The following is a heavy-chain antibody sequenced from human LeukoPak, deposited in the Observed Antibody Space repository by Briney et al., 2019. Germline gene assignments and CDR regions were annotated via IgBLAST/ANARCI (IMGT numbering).Heavy chain of an antibody. J-gene: IGHJ3*02. V-gene: IGHV4-34*01. CDR2: INHSGST. CDR1: RGSFSGYY. CDR3: ARANQQLDAFDI. D-gene: IGHD6-13*01. Sequence: SETLSLTCAVYRGSFSGYYWSWIRQPPGKGLDWIGEINHSGSTNYNPSLKSRVNISVDTSKIQFSLKLSSVTAADTAVYYCARANQQLDAFDIWGQGTMVTVSS.